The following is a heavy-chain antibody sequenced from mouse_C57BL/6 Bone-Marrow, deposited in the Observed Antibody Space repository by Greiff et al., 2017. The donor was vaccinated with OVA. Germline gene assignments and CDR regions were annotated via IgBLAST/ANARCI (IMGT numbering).Heavy chain of an antibody. CDR1: GYSITSGYY. Sequence: EVKLMESGPGLVKPSQSLSLTCSVTGYSITSGYYWNWIRQFPGNKLEWMGYISYDGSNNYNPSLKNRISITRDTSKNQFFLKLNSVTTEDTATYYCARGTTFFDVWGTGTTVTVSS. CDR2: ISYDGSN. CDR3: ARGTTFFDV. J-gene: IGHJ1*03. V-gene: IGHV3-6*01. D-gene: IGHD1-1*01.